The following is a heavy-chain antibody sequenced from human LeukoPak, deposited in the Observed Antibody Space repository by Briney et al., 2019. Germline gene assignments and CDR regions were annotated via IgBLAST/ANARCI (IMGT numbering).Heavy chain of an antibody. D-gene: IGHD2-21*01. J-gene: IGHJ5*02. CDR1: GGSISSYY. CDR3: ARDQVSAIAALQFDP. Sequence: PSETLSLTCTVSGGSISSYYWSWIRQPPGKGLEWVGYIYYIGSTNYNPSLKSRVAISVDTSKIQCSLKLSSVTAAATAVYYCARDQVSAIAALQFDPWGQGTLVTVSS. CDR2: IYYIGST. V-gene: IGHV4-59*01.